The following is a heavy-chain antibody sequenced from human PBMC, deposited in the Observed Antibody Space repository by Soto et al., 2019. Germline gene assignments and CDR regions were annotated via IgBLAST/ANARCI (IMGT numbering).Heavy chain of an antibody. V-gene: IGHV1-18*01. CDR1: GYTFTSYG. D-gene: IGHD2-15*01. CDR2: ISAYNGNT. CDR3: ARDLYCSGGSCFRLYSYYGMDV. J-gene: IGHJ6*02. Sequence: ASVKVSCKASGYTFTSYGISWVRQAPGQGLEWMGWISAYNGNTNYAQKLQGRVTMTTDTSTSTAYMELRSLRSDDTAVYYCARDLYCSGGSCFRLYSYYGMDVWGQGTTVTVSS.